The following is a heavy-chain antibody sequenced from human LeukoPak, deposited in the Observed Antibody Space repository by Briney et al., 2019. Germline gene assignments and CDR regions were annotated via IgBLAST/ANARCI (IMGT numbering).Heavy chain of an antibody. V-gene: IGHV4-34*01. D-gene: IGHD3-10*01. CDR3: ARGPHFYGSGSYEYSYYYYYYGMDV. Sequence: SETLSLTCAGYGGSCSGYYWTWVRHPPGKGLEWIGEINHKGATNYNPSLKSRVTISLDTSKNQFSPKLTSVTAADTAVYYCARGPHFYGSGSYEYSYYYYYYGMDVWGQGTAVTVSS. CDR2: INHKGAT. CDR1: GGSCSGYY. J-gene: IGHJ6*02.